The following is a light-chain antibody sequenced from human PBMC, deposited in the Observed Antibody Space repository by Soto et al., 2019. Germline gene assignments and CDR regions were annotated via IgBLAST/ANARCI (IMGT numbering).Light chain of an antibody. Sequence: QSVLTQPASLSGSPGQSITISCGGTVDDIGGYNFVSWYQHHPGKAPKLIIYDVTHRPSGVSERFSGSKSGFTASLTISGLQPEDESHYYCASFTSISTYVFGTGTKVTVL. J-gene: IGLJ1*01. V-gene: IGLV2-14*01. CDR3: ASFTSISTYV. CDR1: VDDIGGYNF. CDR2: DVT.